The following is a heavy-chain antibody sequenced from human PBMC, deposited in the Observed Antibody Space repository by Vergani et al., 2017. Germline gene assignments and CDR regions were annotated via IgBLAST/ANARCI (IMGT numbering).Heavy chain of an antibody. V-gene: IGHV3-33*01. D-gene: IGHD5-24*01. CDR3: ARETRDTPSSLDY. Sequence: QVQLVESGGGVVQPGRSLRLSCTPSSFKLGDYGMHWVRQAPGRGLEWVSMMWYEGNNNYYADSVKVRFTISKDISKNTLYLQMNSLRGDDTAVYYCARETRDTPSSLDYWGQGTLVTVSS. CDR1: SFKLGDYG. J-gene: IGHJ4*02. CDR2: MWYEGNNN.